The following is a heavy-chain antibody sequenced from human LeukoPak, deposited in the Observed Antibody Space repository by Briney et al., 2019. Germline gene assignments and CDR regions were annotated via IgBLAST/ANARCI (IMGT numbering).Heavy chain of an antibody. CDR1: GGTFSSYA. V-gene: IGHV1-69*05. J-gene: IGHJ6*03. CDR3: ARSTGSYYYYYMDV. Sequence: SVKVSCKASGGTFSSYAISWVRQAPGQGLEWMGGIIPIFGTANYAQKFQGRVTITTDESTSTAYMELSSPRSEDTAVYYCARSTGSYYYYYMDVWGKGTTVTVSS. CDR2: IIPIFGTA.